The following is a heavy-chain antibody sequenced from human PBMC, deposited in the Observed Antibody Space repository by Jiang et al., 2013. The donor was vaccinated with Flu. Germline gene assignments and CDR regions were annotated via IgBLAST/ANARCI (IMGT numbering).Heavy chain of an antibody. Sequence: GAEVKKPGESLKISCKGSGYSFTSYWIGWVRQMPGKGLEWMGIIYPGDSDTRYSPSFQGQVTISADKSISTAYLQWSSLKASDTAMYYCARTLAYCGADCPFDYWGQGTLVTVSS. V-gene: IGHV5-51*01. CDR2: IYPGDSDT. CDR3: ARTLAYCGADCPFDY. D-gene: IGHD2-21*02. CDR1: GYSFTSYW. J-gene: IGHJ4*02.